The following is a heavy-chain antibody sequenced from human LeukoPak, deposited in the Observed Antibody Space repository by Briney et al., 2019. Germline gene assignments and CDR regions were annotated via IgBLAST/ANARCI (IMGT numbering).Heavy chain of an antibody. CDR2: ISWNSGSI. CDR3: ASDSSGYYHPADY. Sequence: SGGSLRLSCAASGFTFDDYAMHWVRQAPGKGLEWVSGISWNSGSIDYANSVKGRFTISRDNAKNSLYLQMNSLRAEDTAVYYCASDSSGYYHPADYWGQGTLVTVSS. D-gene: IGHD3-22*01. CDR1: GFTFDDYA. J-gene: IGHJ4*02. V-gene: IGHV3-9*01.